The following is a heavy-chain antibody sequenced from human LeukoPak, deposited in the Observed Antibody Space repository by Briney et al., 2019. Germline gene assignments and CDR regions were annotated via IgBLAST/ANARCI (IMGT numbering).Heavy chain of an antibody. CDR3: ARQGQWLVSEIDY. CDR2: IYPGDSDT. J-gene: IGHJ4*02. V-gene: IGHV5-51*01. Sequence: GESLKISCKGSGYSFTSYLIGWVRQLPGKGLEWMGIIYPGDSDTRYSPSFQGQVTLSADKSISTAYLQWSSLKASDTAMYYCARQGQWLVSEIDYWGQGTLVTVSS. CDR1: GYSFTSYL. D-gene: IGHD6-19*01.